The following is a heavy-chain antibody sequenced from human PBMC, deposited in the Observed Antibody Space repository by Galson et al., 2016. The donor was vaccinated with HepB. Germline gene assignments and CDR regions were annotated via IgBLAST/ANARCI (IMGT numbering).Heavy chain of an antibody. D-gene: IGHD2-21*02. V-gene: IGHV3-30*19. CDR1: GFTFSRYG. CDR2: ISYDGGDK. J-gene: IGHJ4*02. CDR3: AKLDCGRDCPRDD. Sequence: SLRLSCAGSGFTFSRYGMHWVRQAPGKGLEWVAVISYDGGDKHYADSVKGRFTVSRDNSKNTLFLQMNSLRVEDTAVYYCAKLDCGRDCPRDDWGQGTQVTVS.